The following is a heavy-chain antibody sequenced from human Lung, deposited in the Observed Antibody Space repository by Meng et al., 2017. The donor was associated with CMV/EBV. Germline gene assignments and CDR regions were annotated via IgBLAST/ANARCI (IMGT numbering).Heavy chain of an antibody. CDR1: GLTFSSYG. J-gene: IGHJ4*02. Sequence: GGSLRLSCAASGLTFSSYGMSWVRQAPGKGLEWVSSIGVTAGGTYYADSVKGRFTISRDNAKNTLYLQMNSLRAEDTAVYYCAKYSAVGERLYYFDYWGQGXLVTVSS. CDR2: IGVTAGGT. CDR3: AKYSAVGERLYYFDY. V-gene: IGHV3-23*01. D-gene: IGHD3-10*01.